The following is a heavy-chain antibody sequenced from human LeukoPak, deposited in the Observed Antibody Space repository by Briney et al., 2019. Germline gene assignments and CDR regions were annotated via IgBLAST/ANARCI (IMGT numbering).Heavy chain of an antibody. CDR1: GFTFSNAW. CDR3: TADFYDSSGYVH. CDR2: IKGKTDSETT. J-gene: IGHJ4*02. D-gene: IGHD3-22*01. V-gene: IGHV3-15*01. Sequence: KPGGSLRLSCAASGFTFSNAWMSWVRQAPGKGLEWVGRIKGKTDSETTDYGAPVRGRFTISRDDSKNTLYLQMNSLKIEDTAVYYCTADFYDSSGYVHWGQGTLVTVSS.